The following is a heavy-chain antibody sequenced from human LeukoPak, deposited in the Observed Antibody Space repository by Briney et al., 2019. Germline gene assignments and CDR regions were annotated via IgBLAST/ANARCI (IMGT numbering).Heavy chain of an antibody. J-gene: IGHJ4*02. CDR3: TTVSLIYSGYDWYIDY. CDR1: GFTFSNAW. D-gene: IGHD5-12*01. V-gene: IGHV3-15*01. CDR2: IKSKTDGGTT. Sequence: GGSLRLSCAASGFTFSNAWMSWVRQAPGKGLEWVGRIKSKTDGGTTDYAAPVKGRFTISRDDSTNTLYLQMNSLKTEDTAVYYCTTVSLIYSGYDWYIDYWGQGTLVTVSS.